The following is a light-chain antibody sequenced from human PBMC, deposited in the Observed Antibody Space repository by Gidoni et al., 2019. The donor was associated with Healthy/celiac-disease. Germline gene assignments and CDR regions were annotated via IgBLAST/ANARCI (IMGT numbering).Light chain of an antibody. CDR1: ALPKQY. CDR3: QSADSSGTYVV. V-gene: IGLV3-25*03. J-gene: IGLJ2*01. Sequence: SYELTQQPSVLGSPGQTARITCSGDALPKQYAYWYQQKPGQAPVLGIYKDSERPSGIPERFSVSSSGTTVTLTISGVQAEDEADYYCQSADSSGTYVVFGGGTKLTVL. CDR2: KDS.